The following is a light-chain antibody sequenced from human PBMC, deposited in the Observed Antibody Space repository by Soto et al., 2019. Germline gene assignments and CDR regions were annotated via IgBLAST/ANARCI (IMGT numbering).Light chain of an antibody. CDR3: QQYSSYPWK. Sequence: DIQMTQSPSTLSASVGDRVTITCRASQSVSTWLAWYQQRPGKAPNLLIYDASVLQSAVRSRFSGSGSGTEFTLTISSLQPDDFATYYCQQYSSYPWKFGQGTKVEIK. V-gene: IGKV1-5*01. CDR2: DAS. J-gene: IGKJ1*01. CDR1: QSVSTW.